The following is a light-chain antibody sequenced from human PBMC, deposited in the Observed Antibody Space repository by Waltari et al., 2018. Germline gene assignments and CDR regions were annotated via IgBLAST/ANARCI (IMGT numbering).Light chain of an antibody. CDR2: RNK. CDR1: SSNIGSNT. Sequence: QSVLTQPPSASGPPGQRVTISCSVSSSNIGSNTVNWYQQLPGTAPKLLIYRNKRRPSGFPDRFAGSKSGTAASLAISGLQSEDEADYYCAAWDDSLNGWVFGGGTKLTVL. V-gene: IGLV1-44*01. J-gene: IGLJ3*02. CDR3: AAWDDSLNGWV.